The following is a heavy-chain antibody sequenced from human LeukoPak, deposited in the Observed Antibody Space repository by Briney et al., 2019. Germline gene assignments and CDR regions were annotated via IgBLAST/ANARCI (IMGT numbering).Heavy chain of an antibody. CDR3: ARDVLTHYDFWSGYHHWFDP. J-gene: IGHJ5*02. CDR1: GGSISSHY. Sequence: SETLSLTCTVSGGSISSHYWSWIRQPPGKGLEWIGYIYYSGSTNYNPSLKSRVTISVDTSKNQFSLKLSSVTAADTAVYYCARDVLTHYDFWSGYHHWFDPWGQGTLVTVSP. V-gene: IGHV4-59*11. CDR2: IYYSGST. D-gene: IGHD3-3*01.